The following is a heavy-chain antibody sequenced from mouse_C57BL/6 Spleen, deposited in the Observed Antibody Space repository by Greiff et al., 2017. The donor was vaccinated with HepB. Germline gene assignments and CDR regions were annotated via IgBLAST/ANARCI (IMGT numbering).Heavy chain of an antibody. Sequence: EVKLVESGGGLVKPGGSLKLSCAASGFTFSSYTMSWVRQTPEKRLEWVATISGGGGNTYYPDSVKGRFTISRDNAKNTLYLQMSSLRSEDTALYYCARHPYSNYVGWYFDVWGTGTTVTVSS. CDR3: ARHPYSNYVGWYFDV. CDR2: ISGGGGNT. D-gene: IGHD2-5*01. CDR1: GFTFSSYT. J-gene: IGHJ1*03. V-gene: IGHV5-9*01.